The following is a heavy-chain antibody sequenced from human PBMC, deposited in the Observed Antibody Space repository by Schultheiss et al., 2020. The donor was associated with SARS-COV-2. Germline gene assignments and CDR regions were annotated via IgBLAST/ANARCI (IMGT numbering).Heavy chain of an antibody. CDR1: GFPFDDYG. CDR2: INWNGGIT. Sequence: GGSLRLSCAASGFPFDDYGMSWVRQTPGKGLEWVSGINWNGGITGYADSVKGRFTISRDNAKTSLYLQMNSLTAEDTALYYCAKDTSADYWGQGTLVTVSS. J-gene: IGHJ4*02. V-gene: IGHV3-20*04. CDR3: AKDTSADY.